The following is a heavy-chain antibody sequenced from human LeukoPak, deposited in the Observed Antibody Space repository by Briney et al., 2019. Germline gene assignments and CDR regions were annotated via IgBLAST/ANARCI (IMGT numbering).Heavy chain of an antibody. D-gene: IGHD5-12*01. CDR3: ARDHGSGYDYDDI. CDR2: IYYSGST. CDR1: GGSISSSSYF. Sequence: YPSETLSLTCTVSGGSISSSSYFWGWIRQPPGKGLEWIGSIYYSGSTFYNPSLKSRVTISVDTSKNQFSLNLSSVTAADTAVYYCARDHGSGYDYDDIWGQGTMVTVSS. V-gene: IGHV4-39*07. J-gene: IGHJ3*02.